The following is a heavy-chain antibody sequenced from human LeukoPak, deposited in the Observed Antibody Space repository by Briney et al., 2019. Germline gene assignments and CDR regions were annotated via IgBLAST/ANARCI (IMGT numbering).Heavy chain of an antibody. CDR3: ARGGSGSRRGLDY. Sequence: PGGSLRLSCAASGFTFSTYAMHWVRQAPGKGLEYVSAISSNGGSTYYADSVKGRFTISRDNSKNTLYLQMGSLRPEDMAVYYCARGGSGSRRGLDYWGQGTLVTVSS. CDR2: ISSNGGST. V-gene: IGHV3-64*02. J-gene: IGHJ4*02. D-gene: IGHD1-26*01. CDR1: GFTFSTYA.